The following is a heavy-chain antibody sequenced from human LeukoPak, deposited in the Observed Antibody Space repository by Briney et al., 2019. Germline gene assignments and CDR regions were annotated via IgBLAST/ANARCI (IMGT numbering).Heavy chain of an antibody. Sequence: SETLSLTCTVSGGSISGYYWSWIRQAAGKGLEWIGRVYSTGTTNYNPSLVSRATLSIDTSKNQFSLKVRSVPAADTAVYFCARGSYGGDTGYYFDYWGQGNLVTVSS. J-gene: IGHJ4*02. CDR3: ARGSYGGDTGYYFDY. V-gene: IGHV4-4*07. CDR1: GGSISGYY. D-gene: IGHD4-23*01. CDR2: VYSTGTT.